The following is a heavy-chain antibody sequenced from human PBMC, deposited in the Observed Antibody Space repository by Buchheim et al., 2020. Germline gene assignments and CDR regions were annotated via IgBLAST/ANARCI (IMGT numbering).Heavy chain of an antibody. Sequence: QVQLQESGPGLVKPSETLSLTCTVSGGSISGYNWNWIRQPPGKGLEWIGFINYSGRTNSNPSLRSRVSISVDTSKNQSSLKLTSVTAADTAVYYCARTGGDHQGGDYWGQGTL. J-gene: IGHJ4*02. D-gene: IGHD4-17*01. CDR3: ARTGGDHQGGDY. CDR2: INYSGRT. V-gene: IGHV4-59*01. CDR1: GGSISGYN.